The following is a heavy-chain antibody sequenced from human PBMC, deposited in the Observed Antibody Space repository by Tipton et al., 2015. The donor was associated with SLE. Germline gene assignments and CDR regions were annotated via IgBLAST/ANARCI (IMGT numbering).Heavy chain of an antibody. CDR3: TRMTCSGGTCPDDY. V-gene: IGHV3-49*03. Sequence: SLRLSCTTSGFVPDDYAMSWFRQVPGRGLEWVGYIRSKDYGGTPEYAASVRGRFTIARDDSESIAYLQMNGLKSEDTAVYYCTRMTCSGGTCPDDYWGQGTLVTVSS. CDR2: IRSKDYGGTP. CDR1: GFVPDDYA. D-gene: IGHD2-15*01. J-gene: IGHJ4*02.